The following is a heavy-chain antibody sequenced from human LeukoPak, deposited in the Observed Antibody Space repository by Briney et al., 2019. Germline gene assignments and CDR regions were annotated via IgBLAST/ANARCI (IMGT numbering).Heavy chain of an antibody. CDR1: GFTFSSYW. V-gene: IGHV3-7*01. D-gene: IGHD3-9*01. J-gene: IGHJ4*02. CDR2: IKQDGSEK. CDR3: ARERGYDILTGYYKKGFDY. Sequence: HPGGSLRLSCAASGFTFSSYWMSWVRQAPGKGLEWVANIKQDGSEKYDVDSVKGRFTISRDNAKNSLYLQMNSLRAEDTAVYYCARERGYDILTGYYKKGFDYWGQGTLVTVSS.